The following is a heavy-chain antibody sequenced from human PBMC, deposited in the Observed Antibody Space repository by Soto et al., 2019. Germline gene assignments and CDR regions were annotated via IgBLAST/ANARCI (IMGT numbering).Heavy chain of an antibody. V-gene: IGHV3-23*01. J-gene: IGHJ4*02. CDR3: AKDKDYYGSGPKVFDY. CDR1: GFTFSSYA. CDR2: ISGSGGST. D-gene: IGHD3-10*01. Sequence: GGSLRLSCAASGFTFSSYAMSWVRQAPGKGLEWVSAISGSGGSTYYADSVKGRFTISRDNSKNTLYLQMNSLRAEDTAVYYCAKDKDYYGSGPKVFDYWGQGTLVTVSS.